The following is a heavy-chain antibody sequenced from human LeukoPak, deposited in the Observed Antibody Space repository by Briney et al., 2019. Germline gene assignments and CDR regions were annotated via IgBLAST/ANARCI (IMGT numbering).Heavy chain of an antibody. CDR1: GGSISSYY. Sequence: SETLSLTCIVSGGSISSYYWSWIRQPPGKGLEWIGYIYYSGSTNYNPSLKSRVTISVDTSKNQFSPKLSSVTAADTAVYYCARASNDFWSGTIYYYYYMDVWGKGTTVTVSS. V-gene: IGHV4-59*01. CDR2: IYYSGST. CDR3: ARASNDFWSGTIYYYYYMDV. D-gene: IGHD3-3*01. J-gene: IGHJ6*03.